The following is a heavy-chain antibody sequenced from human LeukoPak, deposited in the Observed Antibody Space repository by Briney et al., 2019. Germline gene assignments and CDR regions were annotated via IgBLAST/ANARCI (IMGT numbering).Heavy chain of an antibody. CDR3: ASGPDIVATIPLDY. D-gene: IGHD5-12*01. J-gene: IGHJ4*02. V-gene: IGHV3-30*03. CDR2: ISYDGSNK. Sequence: GGSLRLSCAASGFTFSSYGMHWVRQAPGKGLEWVAVISYDGSNKYYGDSVKGRFTISRDNSKNTLYLQMNSLRAEDTAVYYCASGPDIVATIPLDYWGQGTLVTVSS. CDR1: GFTFSSYG.